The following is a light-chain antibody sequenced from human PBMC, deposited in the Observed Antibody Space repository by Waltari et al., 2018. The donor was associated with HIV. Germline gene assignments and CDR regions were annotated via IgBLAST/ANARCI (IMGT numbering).Light chain of an antibody. CDR2: GAA. CDR1: QGVGSN. CDR3: QQYNIRPRGNT. V-gene: IGKV3-15*01. J-gene: IGKJ2*01. Sequence: DIVMTQSPAILSVSPGERVTLSCRASQGVGSNLAWYQPNVGQAPRLLIYGAATRAAEIPVRFSGSGSGTDFTLTIDSLQSEDFATYYCQQYNIRPRGNTFGQGTKLQIK.